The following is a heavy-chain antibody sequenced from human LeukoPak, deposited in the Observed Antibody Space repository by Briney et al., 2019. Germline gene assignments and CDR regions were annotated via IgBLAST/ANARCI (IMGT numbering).Heavy chain of an antibody. D-gene: IGHD1-7*01. CDR1: GFTVGNNY. V-gene: IGHV3-53*01. CDR2: IYSGGNI. CDR3: AKDPTTAGAFDI. J-gene: IGHJ3*02. Sequence: GGSLRLSWAASGFTVGNNYMSWVRQAPGKGLEWVSVIYSGGNIYYADSVKGRFTISRDNSKNTLYVQMNSLRAEDTAVYYCAKDPTTAGAFDIWGQGTMVTVSS.